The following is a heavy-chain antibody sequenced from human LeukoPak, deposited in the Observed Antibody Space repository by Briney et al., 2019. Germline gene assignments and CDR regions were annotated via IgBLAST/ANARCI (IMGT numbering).Heavy chain of an antibody. D-gene: IGHD1-26*01. CDR2: ISAYNGTT. V-gene: IGHV1-18*01. J-gene: IGHJ4*02. CDR1: GYTFTSYG. CDR3: ARSTPRVGATNFYFDY. Sequence: ASVKVSCKASGYTFTSYGISWVRQAPGQGLDWMGWISAYNGTTNYAQKLQGRVTMTTDTSTSTAYMELRRLRSDDTAVYYCARSTPRVGATNFYFDYWGQGTLVTVSS.